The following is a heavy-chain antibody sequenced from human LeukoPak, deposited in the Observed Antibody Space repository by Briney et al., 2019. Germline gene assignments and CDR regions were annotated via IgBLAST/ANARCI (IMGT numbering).Heavy chain of an antibody. D-gene: IGHD3-10*01. CDR3: ATRGLWA. CDR1: GGSFSGYY. V-gene: IGHV4-34*01. CDR2: INHSGST. Sequence: SETLSLTCAAYGGSFSGYYWSWIRQPPGKGLEWIGEINHSGSTNYNPSLKSRVTISVDTSKNQFSLKLSSVTAADTAVYYCATRGLWAWGQGTLVTVSS. J-gene: IGHJ5*02.